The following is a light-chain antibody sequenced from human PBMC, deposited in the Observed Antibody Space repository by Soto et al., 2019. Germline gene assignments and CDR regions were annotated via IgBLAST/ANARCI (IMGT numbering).Light chain of an antibody. CDR3: QSYDSSLGGSKGV. CDR1: SSDIGAGYD. CDR2: SNI. J-gene: IGLJ3*02. Sequence: QSVLTQPPSMSGAPGQRVTISCTGSSSDIGAGYDVHWYQQFPGTAPKLLIYSNINRPSGVPDRFSGSKSGTSVSLAITGLQAEDEADYYCQSYDSSLGGSKGVFGGGTKVTVL. V-gene: IGLV1-40*01.